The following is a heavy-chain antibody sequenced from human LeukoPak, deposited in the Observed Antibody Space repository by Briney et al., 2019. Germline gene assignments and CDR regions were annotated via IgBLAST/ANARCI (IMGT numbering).Heavy chain of an antibody. Sequence: SETLSLTCTVSGGSVSSGSYYCSWIRQPPGKGLEWIGYIYYSGSTNYNPSLKSRVTISVDTSKNQFSLKLSSVTAADTAVYYCARVFGYYDILTGYFKHSGIDYWGQGTLVTVSS. D-gene: IGHD3-9*01. V-gene: IGHV4-61*01. CDR1: GGSVSSGSYY. CDR2: IYYSGST. J-gene: IGHJ4*02. CDR3: ARVFGYYDILTGYFKHSGIDY.